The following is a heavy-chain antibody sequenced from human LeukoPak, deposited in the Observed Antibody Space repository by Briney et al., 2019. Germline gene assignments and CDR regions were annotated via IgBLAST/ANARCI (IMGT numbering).Heavy chain of an antibody. D-gene: IGHD1-7*01. CDR3: ASESVNYPFPDY. CDR1: GGSISSSSYY. J-gene: IGHJ4*02. Sequence: SETLSLTCTVSGGSISSSSYYWGWIRQPPGQGLEWIGSIYYSGSTYYNPSLKSRVTISVDTSKNQFSLKLSSVAAADTAVYYCASESVNYPFPDYWGQGTLVTVSS. CDR2: IYYSGST. V-gene: IGHV4-39*01.